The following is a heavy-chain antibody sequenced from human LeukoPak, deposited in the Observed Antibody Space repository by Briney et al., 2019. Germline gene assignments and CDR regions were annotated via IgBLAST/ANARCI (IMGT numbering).Heavy chain of an antibody. CDR1: GYTFTSYG. D-gene: IGHD4-17*01. CDR2: INPNSGGT. J-gene: IGHJ4*02. V-gene: IGHV1-2*02. CDR3: VIRPSSVTTIDY. Sequence: GASVKVSCKASGYTFTSYGISWVRQAPGQGLEWMGWINPNSGGTNYAQKFQGRVTMTRDTSISTAYMELSRLRSDDTAVYYCVIRPSSVTTIDYWGQGTLVTVSS.